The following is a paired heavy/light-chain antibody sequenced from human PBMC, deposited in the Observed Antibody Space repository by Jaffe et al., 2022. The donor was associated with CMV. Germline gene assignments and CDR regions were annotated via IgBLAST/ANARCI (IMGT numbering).Heavy chain of an antibody. V-gene: IGHV1-69*04. J-gene: IGHJ4*02. CDR2: FLPVLDRP. Sequence: QVQLVQSGAEVKEPGSSVRVSCKASGGTLNTFAIHWIRQAPGQGLEWMGRFLPVLDRPNYAQKFRDRVTISADKSTNTAYLEVSSLKSEDTAVYFCARGGSVMTAKYYFDFWGQGTVVTVSS. D-gene: IGHD2-21*02. CDR1: GGTLNTFA. CDR3: ARGGSVMTAKYYFDF.
Light chain of an antibody. CDR3: QQHDNFPYT. Sequence: DIQMTQSPSSLSASVGDRVTISCQASQDINGHLNWYQQKPGKAPTVLLYDASNLATGVPSRFSGVASGTHFTFTISSLQPDDIATYYCQQHDNFPYTFGQGTKLEIK. CDR2: DAS. J-gene: IGKJ2*01. CDR1: QDINGH. V-gene: IGKV1-33*01.